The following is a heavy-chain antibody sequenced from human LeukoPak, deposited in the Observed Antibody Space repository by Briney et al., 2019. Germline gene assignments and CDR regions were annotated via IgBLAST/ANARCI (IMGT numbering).Heavy chain of an antibody. V-gene: IGHV3-64D*06. J-gene: IGHJ4*02. CDR1: GSTFSTYV. CDR2: ISSNGDNT. Sequence: GGSLRLSCSVSGSTFSTYVMHWVRQAPGKGLEYVSAISSNGDNTYYADSVKGRFTIPRDNSKNTLYLQMSSLRADDTAVYYCVRGTGYWGQGTLVTVSS. CDR3: VRGTGY.